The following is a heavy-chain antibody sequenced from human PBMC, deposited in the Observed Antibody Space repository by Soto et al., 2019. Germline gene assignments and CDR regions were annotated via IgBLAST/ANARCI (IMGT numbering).Heavy chain of an antibody. CDR3: AREAPYCTSATCPKFYDMDV. J-gene: IGHJ6*02. CDR2: IIPILNSP. D-gene: IGHD2-2*01. V-gene: IGHV1-69*13. Sequence: SVKVSCKASGGTFGSYAITWVRRARGQGLEWLGGIIPILNSPAYAQKFQARVVITADEITNTAYMELNSLRFDDTAVYYCAREAPYCTSATCPKFYDMDVWGQGTTVTVSS. CDR1: GGTFGSYA.